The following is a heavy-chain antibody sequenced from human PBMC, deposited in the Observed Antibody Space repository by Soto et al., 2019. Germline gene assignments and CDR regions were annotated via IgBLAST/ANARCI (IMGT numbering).Heavy chain of an antibody. Sequence: QVQLVQSGAEVKKPGASVKVSCKASGYMFSGYYMHWVRQAPGQGLEWMGWINPDSGGTNYQKTFQGRVYMPRDTSISTAYMELSSLRSDGTAVYYCTGKVATFNFASWGQGTLVTVSS. D-gene: IGHD5-12*01. CDR1: GYMFSGYY. V-gene: IGHV1-2*02. J-gene: IGHJ4*02. CDR2: INPDSGGT. CDR3: TGKVATFNFAS.